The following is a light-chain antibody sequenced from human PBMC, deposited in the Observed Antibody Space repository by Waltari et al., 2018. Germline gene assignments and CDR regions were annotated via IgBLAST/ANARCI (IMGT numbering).Light chain of an antibody. V-gene: IGKV3-20*01. CDR2: EAS. CDR1: QNIGRY. CDR3: QNHERLPAT. J-gene: IGKJ1*01. Sequence: EIVLTQSPGTLSLSPGARATLSCRASQNIGRYLVWYQQKPGQAPRLIIYEASRRATGIPDRFSGSGSGTDFSLTISRLEPEDFAVYYCQNHERLPATFGQGTKVEIK.